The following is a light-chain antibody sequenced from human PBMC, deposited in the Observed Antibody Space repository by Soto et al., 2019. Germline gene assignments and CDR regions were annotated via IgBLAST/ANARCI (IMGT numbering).Light chain of an antibody. CDR1: QNIVNY. Sequence: DIQMTQSPSSLSGSVGDRVTISCRASQNIVNYLHWYQRKPGTAPRLLISRASTVRSGVPPRFSGSGSGTDFTLTISSLEPEDFAVYYCQQRSNFGQGTRLEIK. CDR2: RAS. CDR3: QQRSN. V-gene: IGKV1-9*01. J-gene: IGKJ5*01.